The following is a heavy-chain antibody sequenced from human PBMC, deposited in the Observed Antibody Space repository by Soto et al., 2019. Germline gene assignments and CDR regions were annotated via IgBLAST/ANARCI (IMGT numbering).Heavy chain of an antibody. CDR2: ITDTGGDA. V-gene: IGHV3-21*04. Sequence: NLGGSLRLSCAASGFTFNSYSMNWVRQAPGKGLEWVSTITDTGGDAKYADSVRGRFVISRDNSKETLYLQMTSLTAEDSAMYFCARGSTDSYPGSRIFDFWGRGTLVTVSS. D-gene: IGHD3-10*01. CDR3: ARGSTDSYPGSRIFDF. J-gene: IGHJ4*02. CDR1: GFTFNSYS.